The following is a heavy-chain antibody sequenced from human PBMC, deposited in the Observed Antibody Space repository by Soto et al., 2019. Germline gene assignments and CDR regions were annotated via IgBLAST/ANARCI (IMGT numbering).Heavy chain of an antibody. J-gene: IGHJ5*01. Sequence: ASVKVARKAPEYTFTSYYVNCVRQAPGQGLEWMGIINPNGGSTRYAQKFQGRVTFTRDTPASTVYLELRSLRSDDTAFYYCARSSGGVFGIIIEGSNWFGSWGQGTLVTVSS. V-gene: IGHV1-46*01. CDR3: ARSSGGVFGIIIEGSNWFGS. CDR2: INPNGGST. CDR1: EYTFTSYY. D-gene: IGHD1-26*01.